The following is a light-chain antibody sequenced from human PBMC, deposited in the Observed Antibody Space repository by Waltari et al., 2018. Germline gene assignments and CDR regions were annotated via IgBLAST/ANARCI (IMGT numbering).Light chain of an antibody. CDR1: SSDVGGYNY. V-gene: IGLV2-14*01. Sequence: QSALTQPASVSGSPGQSITISCTGTSSDVGGYNYASWYQHHPGKAPKLMIYEVSNRPSWVCIRLACSQSNTTASLTIVGRQAEDEADYYCSSYTSSSTLVFGGGTKLTVL. CDR3: SSYTSSSTLV. CDR2: EVS. J-gene: IGLJ2*01.